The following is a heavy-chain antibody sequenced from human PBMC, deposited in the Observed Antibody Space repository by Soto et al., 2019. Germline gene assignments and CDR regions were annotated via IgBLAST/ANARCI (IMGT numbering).Heavy chain of an antibody. CDR3: GTGPPIYYYYMDV. J-gene: IGHJ6*03. V-gene: IGHV1-69*02. D-gene: IGHD2-8*02. CDR2: IIPILGIA. Sequence: SVKVSCKASGGTFSSYTISWVRQAPGQGLEWMGRIIPILGIANYAQKFQGRVTITADKSTSTAYMELSSLRSEDTAVYYCGTGPPIYYYYMDVWGKGTTVTVSS. CDR1: GGTFSSYT.